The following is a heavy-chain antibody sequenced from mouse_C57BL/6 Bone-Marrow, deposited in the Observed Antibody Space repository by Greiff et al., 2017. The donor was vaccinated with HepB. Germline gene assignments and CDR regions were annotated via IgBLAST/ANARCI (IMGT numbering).Heavy chain of an antibody. Sequence: EVKLLESGEGLVKPGGSLKLSCAASGFTFSSYAMSWVRQTPEKRLEWVAYISSGGDYIYYADTVKGRFTISRDNARNTLYLQMSSLKSVDTAMYYCTRVYYDYHCDYWGQGTTLTVSS. CDR1: GFTFSSYA. CDR2: ISSGGDYI. CDR3: TRVYYDYHCDY. D-gene: IGHD2-4*01. J-gene: IGHJ2*01. V-gene: IGHV5-9-1*02.